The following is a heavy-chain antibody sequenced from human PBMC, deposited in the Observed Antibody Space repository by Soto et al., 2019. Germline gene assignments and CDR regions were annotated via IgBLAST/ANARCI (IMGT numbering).Heavy chain of an antibody. V-gene: IGHV4-4*02. D-gene: IGHD2-2*01. CDR3: ARGLDIVLVPAAITYYYYGMDV. CDR1: GGSISSSNW. Sequence: SETLSLTCAVSGGSISSSNWWSWVRQPPGKGLECIGEIYHSGSTNYNPSLKSRVTISVDKSKNQFSLKLSSVTAADTAVYYCARGLDIVLVPAAITYYYYGMDVWGQGTTVTVS. J-gene: IGHJ6*02. CDR2: IYHSGST.